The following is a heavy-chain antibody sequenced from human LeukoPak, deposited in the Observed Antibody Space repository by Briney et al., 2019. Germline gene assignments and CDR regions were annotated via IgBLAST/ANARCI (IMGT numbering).Heavy chain of an antibody. CDR2: SNPNSGDT. CDR3: ARDRSYSPVNAFDI. J-gene: IGHJ3*02. D-gene: IGHD1-26*01. CDR1: GYTFTSYG. Sequence: ASVKVSCKASGYTFTSYGISWVRQAPGQGLEWMGWSNPNSGDTKYAQKFQGRVTMTRDTSISTAYMELSSLRSDDTAIYYCARDRSYSPVNAFDIWGQGTMVTVSS. V-gene: IGHV1-2*02.